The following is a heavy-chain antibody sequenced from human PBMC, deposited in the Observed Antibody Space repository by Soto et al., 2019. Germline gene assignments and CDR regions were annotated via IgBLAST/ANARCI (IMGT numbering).Heavy chain of an antibody. J-gene: IGHJ4*02. V-gene: IGHV1-3*02. CDR1: GYTFTSYA. Sequence: ASVKVSCKASGYTFTSYAMHWVRQAPGQRLEWMGWSNAGNGNTKYSQEFQDRVTITRDRSMSTAYMELSSLRSEDTAMYYCATTRGDYSNSGALDYWGQGTLVTVSS. CDR2: SNAGNGNT. D-gene: IGHD4-4*01. CDR3: ATTRGDYSNSGALDY.